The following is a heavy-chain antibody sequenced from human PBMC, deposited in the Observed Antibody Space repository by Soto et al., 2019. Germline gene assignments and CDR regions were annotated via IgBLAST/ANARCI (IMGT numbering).Heavy chain of an antibody. J-gene: IGHJ6*03. V-gene: IGHV4-59*08. D-gene: IGHD3-3*01. Sequence: SETLSLTCTVSGGSISSFYWCWVRQPPGKGLEWIGFIYYSGSSNYSPSLKSRVTISLDTSKNQFPLKLSSVTAADTAVYFCARGITIFGEVFGPTQSYYYYMDVWGKGTTVTVSS. CDR3: ARGITIFGEVFGPTQSYYYYMDV. CDR1: GGSISSFY. CDR2: IYYSGSS.